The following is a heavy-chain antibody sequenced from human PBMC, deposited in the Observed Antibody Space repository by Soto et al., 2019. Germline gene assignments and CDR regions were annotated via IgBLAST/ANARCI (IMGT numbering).Heavy chain of an antibody. J-gene: IGHJ4*01. V-gene: IGHV4-34*01. CDR1: GGSFSGYY. Sequence: SETLSLTCAVYGGSFSGYYWSRVRQPPGKGLEWIGEINHSGSTNYNPSLKSRVTMSVDTTKNQFSLKLSSVTAADTAVYYCARANGDYGGIDYWGHRVLVTVSS. CDR2: INHSGST. D-gene: IGHD4-17*01. CDR3: ARANGDYGGIDY.